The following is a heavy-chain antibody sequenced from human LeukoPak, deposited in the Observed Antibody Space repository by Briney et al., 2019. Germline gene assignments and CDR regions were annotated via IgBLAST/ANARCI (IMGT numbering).Heavy chain of an antibody. Sequence: GESLIISCQGSGYSFTNYWIGWVRQMPGKGLEWMGIFYHGDSDTTYKPSFQGQVTISADKSISTDYLQWSSLKPSDPAMYYCARSRAETVPVWGSYRHHDAFDIWGQGTMVSVP. D-gene: IGHD3-16*02. CDR3: ARSRAETVPVWGSYRHHDAFDI. V-gene: IGHV5-51*01. J-gene: IGHJ3*02. CDR2: FYHGDSDT. CDR1: GYSFTNYW.